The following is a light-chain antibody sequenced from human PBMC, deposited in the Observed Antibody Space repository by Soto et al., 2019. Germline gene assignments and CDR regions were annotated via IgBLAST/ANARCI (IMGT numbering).Light chain of an antibody. CDR2: GAS. Sequence: EIVLTQSPGTLSLSPGERATLSCRASQSVTSSYLAWYQQKPGQAPRLLIYGASSRVTGIPDRFNGSGSGTDFTLTINRLEPEDCAVYFCQHYGSSLYTFGQGTKLEIE. CDR3: QHYGSSLYT. V-gene: IGKV3-20*01. CDR1: QSVTSSY. J-gene: IGKJ2*01.